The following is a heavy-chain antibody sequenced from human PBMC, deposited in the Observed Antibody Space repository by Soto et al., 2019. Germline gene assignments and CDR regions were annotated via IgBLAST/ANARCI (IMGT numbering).Heavy chain of an antibody. D-gene: IGHD5-18*01. CDR1: GITFRSRA. CDR2: ISGSGGDT. V-gene: IGHV3-23*01. CDR3: AGPGYSSQDY. J-gene: IGHJ4*02. Sequence: EEQLLESGGDLVQPGGSLRLSCVASGITFRSRAMSWVRQAPGEGLEWVSAISGSGGDTDYADSVKGRFTISRDNSKNTLFLQMNSLRVEDTAIYYCAGPGYSSQDYWGQGTLVTVSS.